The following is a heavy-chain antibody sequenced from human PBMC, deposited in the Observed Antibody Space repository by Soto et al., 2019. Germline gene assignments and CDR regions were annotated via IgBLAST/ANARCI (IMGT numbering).Heavy chain of an antibody. CDR2: TYYRSKWYN. Sequence: QSQTLSLTCAISGDSVSSNSAAWNWIRQSPSRGLEWLGRTYYRSKWYNDYAVSVKSRITINPDTSKNQFSLQLNSVTPEDTAVYYCARAPLVTYYYGSGSYFDYWGQGTLVTVSS. CDR3: ARAPLVTYYYGSGSYFDY. D-gene: IGHD3-10*01. V-gene: IGHV6-1*01. J-gene: IGHJ4*02. CDR1: GDSVSSNSAA.